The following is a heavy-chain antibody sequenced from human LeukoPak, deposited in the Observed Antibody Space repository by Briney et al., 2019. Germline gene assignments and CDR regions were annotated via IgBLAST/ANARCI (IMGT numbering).Heavy chain of an antibody. CDR2: ISSSSYI. J-gene: IGHJ4*02. CDR3: AGDYDSAHY. Sequence: PGGSLRLSCAASGFTFSSYGMHWVRQAPGKGLEWVSSISSSSYIYYADSVKGRFTISRDNAKNSLYLQMNSLRAEDAAVYYCAGDYDSAHYWGQGTLVTVSS. CDR1: GFTFSSYG. D-gene: IGHD3-22*01. V-gene: IGHV3-21*01.